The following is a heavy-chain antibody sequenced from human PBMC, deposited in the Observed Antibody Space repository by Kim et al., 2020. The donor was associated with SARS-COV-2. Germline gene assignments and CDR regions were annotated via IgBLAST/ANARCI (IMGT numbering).Heavy chain of an antibody. CDR2: T. CDR3: ARGHSTSGYDY. D-gene: IGHD2-2*01. J-gene: IGHJ4*02. Sequence: TNDKPSLQSRVTLSVTASNNQFSLRLSSVTAADTAIYYCARGHSTSGYDYWGQGALVTVAS. V-gene: IGHV4-34*01.